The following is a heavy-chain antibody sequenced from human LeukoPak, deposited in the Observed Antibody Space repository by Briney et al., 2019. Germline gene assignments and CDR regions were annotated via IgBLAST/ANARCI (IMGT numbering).Heavy chain of an antibody. CDR3: ARDQLGDAVDI. Sequence: PSGTLSLTCAVSGASISSSNWWSWVRQPPGKGLEWIGDISHSGSTNYNPSLKSRVTISMDKSKNQFSLKLNSVTAADTAVYYCARDQLGDAVDIWGQGTMVTVSS. D-gene: IGHD3-16*01. V-gene: IGHV4-4*02. CDR1: GASISSSNW. J-gene: IGHJ3*02. CDR2: ISHSGST.